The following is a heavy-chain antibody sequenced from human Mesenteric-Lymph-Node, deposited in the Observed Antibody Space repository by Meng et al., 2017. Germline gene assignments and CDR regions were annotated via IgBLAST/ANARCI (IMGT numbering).Heavy chain of an antibody. V-gene: IGHV3-23*01. CDR1: GFTFSSYA. Sequence: EVQLLESGGGLVQPGGSVRLSCAASGFTFSSYAMSWVRQAPGKGLEWVSTISGSGGSTYYADSVKGRFTISRDNSKNTLYLQMNSLRAEDTAVYYCAKPPADGYNYVDYWGQGTLVTVSS. J-gene: IGHJ4*02. CDR3: AKPPADGYNYVDY. CDR2: ISGSGGST. D-gene: IGHD5-24*01.